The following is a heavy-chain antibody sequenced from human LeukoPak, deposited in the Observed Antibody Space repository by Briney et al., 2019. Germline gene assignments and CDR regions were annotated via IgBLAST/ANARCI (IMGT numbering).Heavy chain of an antibody. CDR1: GYSISSGYY. V-gene: IGHV4-38-2*02. Sequence: PPETLSLTCTVSGYSISSGYYWGWIRQPPGKGLEWIGSIYHSGSTYYNPSLKSRVTISVDTSKNQFSLKLSSVTAADTAVYYCARVRVGAVDYWGQGTLVTVSS. J-gene: IGHJ4*02. CDR3: ARVRVGAVDY. CDR2: IYHSGST. D-gene: IGHD1-26*01.